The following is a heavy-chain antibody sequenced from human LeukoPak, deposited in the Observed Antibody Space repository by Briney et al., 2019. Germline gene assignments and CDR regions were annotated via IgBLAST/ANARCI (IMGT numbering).Heavy chain of an antibody. D-gene: IGHD3-22*01. V-gene: IGHV4-30-4*01. Sequence: SETLSLTCTVSGGSISSGDYYWSWIRQPPGKGLEWIGYIYYSGSTHYNPSLKSRVTISVDTSKNQFSLKLSSVTAADTAVYYCASDYYDSSGYAHFDYWGQGTLVTVSS. CDR3: ASDYYDSSGYAHFDY. CDR2: IYYSGST. CDR1: GGSISSGDYY. J-gene: IGHJ4*02.